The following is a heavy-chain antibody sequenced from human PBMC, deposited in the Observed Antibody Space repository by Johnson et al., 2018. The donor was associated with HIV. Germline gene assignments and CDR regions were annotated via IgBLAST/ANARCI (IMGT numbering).Heavy chain of an antibody. D-gene: IGHD1-26*01. J-gene: IGHJ3*02. CDR3: AKESKWEARNPHAFDI. CDR1: GFTFSSYA. Sequence: QMLLVESGGGLVKPGGSLRLSCAASGFTFSSYAMSWVRQAPGKGLEWVAVISYDGSNKYYADSVKGRFTISRDNSKNTLYLQMKSLRGEDTAVYYCAKESKWEARNPHAFDIWGQGTMVTVSS. V-gene: IGHV3-30*18. CDR2: ISYDGSNK.